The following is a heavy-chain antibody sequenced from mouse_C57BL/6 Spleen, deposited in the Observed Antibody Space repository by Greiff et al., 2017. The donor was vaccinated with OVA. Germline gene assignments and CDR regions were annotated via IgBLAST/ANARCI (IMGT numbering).Heavy chain of an antibody. CDR3: TTRGLRGAWFAY. Sequence: VQLQQSGAELVRPGASVKLSCTASGFNIKDDYMHWVKQRPEQGLEWIGWIDPENGDTEYASKFQGKATITADTSSNTAYLQLSSLTSEDTAVYYCTTRGLRGAWFAYWGQGTLVTVSA. D-gene: IGHD2-4*01. CDR1: GFNIKDDY. V-gene: IGHV14-4*01. CDR2: IDPENGDT. J-gene: IGHJ3*01.